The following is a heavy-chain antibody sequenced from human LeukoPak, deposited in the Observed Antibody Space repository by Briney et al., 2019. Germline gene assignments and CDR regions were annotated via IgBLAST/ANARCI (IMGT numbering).Heavy chain of an antibody. CDR3: ARRAGAYSHPCDY. CDR2: IYSDNT. CDR1: GFTVSSNS. V-gene: IGHV3-53*01. J-gene: IGHJ4*02. D-gene: IGHD4/OR15-4a*01. Sequence: PGGSLRLSCTVSGFTVSSNSMSRVRQAPGKGLEWVSFIYSDNTHYSDSVKGRFTISRDNSKNTLYLQMNSLRAEDTAVYYCARRAGAYSHPCDYWGQGTLVTVSS.